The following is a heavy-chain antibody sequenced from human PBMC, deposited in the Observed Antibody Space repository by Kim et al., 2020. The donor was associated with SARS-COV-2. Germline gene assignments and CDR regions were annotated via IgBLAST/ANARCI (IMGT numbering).Heavy chain of an antibody. Sequence: APVKGRFTSSRDDSKNTLYLPMNSLKTEDTAVYYCTTEEPYYYDSRYFDYWGQGTLVTVSS. V-gene: IGHV3-15*01. J-gene: IGHJ4*02. CDR3: TTEEPYYYDSRYFDY. D-gene: IGHD3-22*01.